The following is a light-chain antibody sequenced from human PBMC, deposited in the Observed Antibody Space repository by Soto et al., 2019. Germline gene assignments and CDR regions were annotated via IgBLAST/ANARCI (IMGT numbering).Light chain of an antibody. CDR3: AAWDDSLNGRV. J-gene: IGLJ1*01. Sequence: QSVLTQPASVSGSPGQSITISCTGTSSDVGGYNYVSWYQQHPGKAPKVMIYEVTNRPSGVSNRFSGSKSGNTASLTISGLQSDDEADYYCAAWDDSLNGRVFGTGTKLTVL. CDR2: EVT. V-gene: IGLV2-14*01. CDR1: SSDVGGYNY.